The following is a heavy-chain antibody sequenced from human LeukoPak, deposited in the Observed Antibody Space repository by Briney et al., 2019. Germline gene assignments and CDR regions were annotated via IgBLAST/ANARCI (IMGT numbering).Heavy chain of an antibody. CDR2: IHYTGST. J-gene: IGHJ5*02. CDR3: ARGGYYGSGNDFRFDP. Sequence: SETLSLTCTVSGGSISSYYWSWIRQSPGKGLECIGYIHYTGSTNYNPSLKSRVTISVETSKNQFSLKLKSVTAADTAVYYCARGGYYGSGNDFRFDPWGQGTLVTVSS. V-gene: IGHV4-59*01. CDR1: GGSISSYY. D-gene: IGHD3-10*01.